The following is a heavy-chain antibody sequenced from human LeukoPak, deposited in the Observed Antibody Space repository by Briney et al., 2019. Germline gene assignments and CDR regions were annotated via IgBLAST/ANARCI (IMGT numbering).Heavy chain of an antibody. J-gene: IGHJ4*02. CDR3: VRQFAS. CDR1: GFTFGDHI. Sequence: PGGSLGLSCAASGFTFGDHIIYWVRQLRGKRLEWVAYVSGSGSTVYYADSVKGRFTVSRDNGKSSLYLQMNSLRVEDTALYYCVRQFASWGQGTLVTVSS. V-gene: IGHV3-48*01. CDR2: VSGSGSTV.